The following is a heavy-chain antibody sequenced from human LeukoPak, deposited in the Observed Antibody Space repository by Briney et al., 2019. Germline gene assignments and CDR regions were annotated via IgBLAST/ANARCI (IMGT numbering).Heavy chain of an antibody. V-gene: IGHV3-23*01. J-gene: IGHJ4*02. CDR3: ARARFHDQALDY. CDR2: ISGSGGST. Sequence: GGSLRLSCAASGFTFSSYAMSWVRQAPGKGLEWVSAISGSGGSTYYADSVKGRFTISRDNSKNTLYLQMNSLRAEDTAVYYCARARFHDQALDYWGQGTLVTVSS. CDR1: GFTFSSYA.